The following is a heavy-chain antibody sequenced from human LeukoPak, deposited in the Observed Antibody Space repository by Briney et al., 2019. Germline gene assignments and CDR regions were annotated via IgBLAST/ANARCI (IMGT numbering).Heavy chain of an antibody. CDR1: GFTVSSNY. CDR3: AKYPYGDYTWDYFDY. D-gene: IGHD4-17*01. J-gene: IGHJ4*02. V-gene: IGHV3-53*01. Sequence: GGSLRLSCADSGFTVSSNYMRWVRQAPGKGLEWVSVIYSGGSTYYADSVKGRFTISRDNSKNTLYLQMNSLRAEDTAVYYCAKYPYGDYTWDYFDYWGQGTLVTVSS. CDR2: IYSGGST.